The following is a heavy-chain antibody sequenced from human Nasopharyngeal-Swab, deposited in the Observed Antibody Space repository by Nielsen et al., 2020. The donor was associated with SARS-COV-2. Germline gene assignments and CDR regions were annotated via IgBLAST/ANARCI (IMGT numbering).Heavy chain of an antibody. CDR1: GFTFSSYG. J-gene: IGHJ4*02. V-gene: IGHV3-33*01. CDR3: AREFSSSWYQYYFDH. Sequence: GGSLRLSCAASGFTFSSYGMHWVRQAPGKGLEWVAVIWYDGSNKYYADSVKGRFTISRDNSKNTLYLQMNSLRAEDTAVYYCAREFSSSWYQYYFDHWGQGTLVTVSS. D-gene: IGHD6-13*01. CDR2: IWYDGSNK.